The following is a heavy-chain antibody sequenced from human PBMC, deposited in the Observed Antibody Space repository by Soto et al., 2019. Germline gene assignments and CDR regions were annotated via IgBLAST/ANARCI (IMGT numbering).Heavy chain of an antibody. CDR1: GFTFSSYG. Sequence: QVQLVESGGGVVQPGRSLRLSCAASGFTFSSYGMHWVRQAPGKGLEWVAVISYDGSNKYYADSVKGRFTISRDNSKNTLYLQMNSLRAEDTAVYYCAKMDYGGNSVLGWGQGTLVTVSS. CDR3: AKMDYGGNSVLG. V-gene: IGHV3-30*18. CDR2: ISYDGSNK. J-gene: IGHJ4*02. D-gene: IGHD4-17*01.